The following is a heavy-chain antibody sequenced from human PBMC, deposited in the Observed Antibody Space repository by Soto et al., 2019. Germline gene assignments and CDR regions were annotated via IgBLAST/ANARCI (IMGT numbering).Heavy chain of an antibody. D-gene: IGHD4-17*01. CDR1: GYSFTNYW. CDR3: ARSLTSYGDFIY. Sequence: PGESLKISCKGSGYSFTNYWIGWMRQMPGKGLELMGIIYPGDSDTRYSPSFQGQVTISVDKSINTAYLQWSSLKASDTAMFYCARSLTSYGDFIYWGQGALVTVSS. J-gene: IGHJ4*02. V-gene: IGHV5-51*01. CDR2: IYPGDSDT.